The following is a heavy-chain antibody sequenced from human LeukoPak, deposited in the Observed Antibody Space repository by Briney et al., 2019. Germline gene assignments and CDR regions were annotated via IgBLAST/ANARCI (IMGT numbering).Heavy chain of an antibody. CDR1: GYTFTSYG. D-gene: IGHD1-26*01. Sequence: ASVKVSCKASGYTFTSYGISWVRQAPGPGLEWLGWMNVKTGATSPAQKFPGRFTMTRDTSIGTASMEFSSLTPDDTAVYYCARQSGTYWGLDYWGQGTLVTVSS. CDR2: MNVKTGAT. CDR3: ARQSGTYWGLDY. J-gene: IGHJ4*02. V-gene: IGHV1-18*01.